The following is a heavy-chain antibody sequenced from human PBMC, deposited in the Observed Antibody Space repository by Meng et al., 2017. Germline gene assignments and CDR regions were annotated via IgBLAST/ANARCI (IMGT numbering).Heavy chain of an antibody. D-gene: IGHD3-10*01. CDR3: ARDFSPRLLWFGELLHKIHDAFDI. Sequence: GGPLRLSCAASGFTFSSYWMSWVRQAPGKGLEWVANIKQDGSEKYYVDSVKGRFTISRDNAKNSLYLQMNSLRAEDTAVYYCARDFSPRLLWFGELLHKIHDAFDIWGQGTMVTVSS. CDR2: IKQDGSEK. V-gene: IGHV3-7*01. J-gene: IGHJ3*02. CDR1: GFTFSSYW.